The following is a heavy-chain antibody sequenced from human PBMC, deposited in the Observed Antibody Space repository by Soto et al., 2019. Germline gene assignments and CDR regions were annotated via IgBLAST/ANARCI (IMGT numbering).Heavy chain of an antibody. CDR2: IYYSGST. D-gene: IGHD3-9*01. Sequence: PSETLSLTCTVSGGSISSYYWSWIRQPPGKGLEWIGYIYYSGSTNYNPSLKSRVTISVDTSKNQFSLKLSSVTAADTAVYYCASLDYDILTGSLFDYWGQGTLVTVSS. J-gene: IGHJ4*02. CDR1: GGSISSYY. CDR3: ASLDYDILTGSLFDY. V-gene: IGHV4-59*01.